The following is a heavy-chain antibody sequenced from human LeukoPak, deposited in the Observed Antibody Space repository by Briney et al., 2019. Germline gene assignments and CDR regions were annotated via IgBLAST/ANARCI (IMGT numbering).Heavy chain of an antibody. CDR2: IWYDGSNK. V-gene: IGHV3-33*01. CDR3: ARDGSSGYYYGLDC. J-gene: IGHJ4*02. D-gene: IGHD3-22*01. CDR1: GFTFSSYG. Sequence: GRSLRLSCAASGFTFSSYGMHWVRQAPGKGLEWVAVIWYDGSNKYYAESVKGRFTISRDNSKNTLSLQMNSLRADDTAVYYCARDGSSGYYYGLDCWGQGTLVTVSS.